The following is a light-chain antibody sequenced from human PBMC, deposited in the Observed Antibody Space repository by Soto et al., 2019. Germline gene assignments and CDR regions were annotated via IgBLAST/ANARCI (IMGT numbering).Light chain of an antibody. CDR2: AAS. CDR1: QSITNY. CDR3: QQSSSIPYT. Sequence: IQMTQCPSSLSASVGDRVTITCRTSQSITNYLNWYQQKPGKAPKFLIYAASNLQSGVPSRFSGSGSGTDFTLTISSLQPEDFATYYCQQSSSIPYTFGQGTRLEIK. J-gene: IGKJ2*01. V-gene: IGKV1-39*01.